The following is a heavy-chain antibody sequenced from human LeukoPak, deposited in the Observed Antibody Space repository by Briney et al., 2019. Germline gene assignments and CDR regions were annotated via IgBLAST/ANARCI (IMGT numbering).Heavy chain of an antibody. Sequence: PGGSLRLSCAASGFTFSNYAMSWVRQAPGKGLEWVSAVSGSGGGTYYAGSVRGRFTISRDNSKNTLYLQMNSLRAGDTAVYYCAKIGTATITYYFDYWGQGTLVTVSS. CDR3: AKIGTATITYYFDY. CDR2: VSGSGGGT. V-gene: IGHV3-23*01. D-gene: IGHD5-12*01. J-gene: IGHJ4*02. CDR1: GFTFSNYA.